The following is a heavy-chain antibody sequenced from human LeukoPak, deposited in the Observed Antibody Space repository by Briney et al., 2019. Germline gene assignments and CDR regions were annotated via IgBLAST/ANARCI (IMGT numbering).Heavy chain of an antibody. D-gene: IGHD3-22*01. CDR1: GGSVSRSSYF. J-gene: IGHJ4*02. CDR3: ARHMLYPITTQPFDY. Sequence: SETLSLTCTVSGGSVSRSSYFWDWIRQPPGMGLEWIGSLYYRGSTYQNPSLKSRITMSVDTSKNQFSLRLSSVTAADTAVYYCARHMLYPITTQPFDYWGQGTLVTVSS. CDR2: LYYRGST. V-gene: IGHV4-39*01.